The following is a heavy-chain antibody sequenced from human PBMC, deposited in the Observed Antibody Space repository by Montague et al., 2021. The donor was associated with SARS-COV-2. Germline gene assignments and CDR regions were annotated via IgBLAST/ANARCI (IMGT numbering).Heavy chain of an antibody. V-gene: IGHV4-39*01. Sequence: SETLSLTCTVSGGSISSSDYYWGWIRQPPGKGLEWIGSVYFSGFTYYNPSLKSRVTIPVDTSKNQLSLKLSSVTAADTAVYYCASLNIVARTDYYYGTDVWGRGTTVTVSS. CDR1: GGSISSSDYY. CDR2: VYFSGFT. J-gene: IGHJ6*02. D-gene: IGHD5-12*01. CDR3: ASLNIVARTDYYYGTDV.